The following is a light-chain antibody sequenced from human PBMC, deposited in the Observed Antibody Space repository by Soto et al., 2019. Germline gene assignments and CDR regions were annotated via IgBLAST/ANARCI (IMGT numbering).Light chain of an antibody. J-gene: IGKJ1*01. Sequence: DIQMAQSPSSLSASVGDRVIITCRASQSIRKYLNWYQQKPGKAPKLLIYKASTLKSGVPSRFSASGSGTEFTLTISGLQPDDFATYYCHQYNSYTWTFGQGTKVDIK. CDR2: KAS. CDR3: HQYNSYTWT. V-gene: IGKV1-5*03. CDR1: QSIRKY.